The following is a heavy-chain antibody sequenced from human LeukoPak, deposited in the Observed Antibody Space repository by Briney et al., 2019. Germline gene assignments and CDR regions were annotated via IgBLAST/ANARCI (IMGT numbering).Heavy chain of an antibody. V-gene: IGHV3-23*01. CDR1: GFTFSNYA. CDR3: ARGEAFAFDM. Sequence: GGSLRLFCAAPGFTFSNYAMGWVGQAPGKGLEWVSSTNGRDGRTYYADSVRGRFSISSDNSKNTLFLQMNSLRAEDTAVYYCARGEAFAFDMWGQGTVVTVSS. CDR2: TNGRDGRT. J-gene: IGHJ3*02.